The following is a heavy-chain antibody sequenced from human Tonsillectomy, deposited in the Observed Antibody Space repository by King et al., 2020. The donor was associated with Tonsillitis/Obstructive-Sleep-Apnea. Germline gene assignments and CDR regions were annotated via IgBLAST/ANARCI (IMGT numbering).Heavy chain of an antibody. D-gene: IGHD3-10*01. CDR2: ISTGGDTI. Sequence: VQLVESGGGLVQPGGSLRLSCAASGFTFSSYEMNWVRQAPGKGLEWVSYISTGGDTIYYADSVKGRFTISRDDAKNSLYLQMNSLRAEDTAVYYCARDESRGLFFCYWGQGTLVTVSS. CDR3: ARDESRGLFFCY. J-gene: IGHJ4*02. CDR1: GFTFSSYE. V-gene: IGHV3-48*03.